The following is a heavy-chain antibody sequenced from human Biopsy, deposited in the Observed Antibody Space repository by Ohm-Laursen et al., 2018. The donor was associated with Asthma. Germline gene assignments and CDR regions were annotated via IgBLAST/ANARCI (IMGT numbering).Heavy chain of an antibody. CDR2: ISYDGSKK. Sequence: SLRLSCAASGRHFGSYNMHWVRQAPGKGLEWVAVISYDGSKKEYGDSVKGRFTISRDNSKDTVYLQMNSLRAEDTAVYYCAKGRYKWNDGYYGLDVWGQGTTVTVS. V-gene: IGHV3-30*18. J-gene: IGHJ6*02. CDR1: GRHFGSYN. CDR3: AKGRYKWNDGYYGLDV. D-gene: IGHD1-20*01.